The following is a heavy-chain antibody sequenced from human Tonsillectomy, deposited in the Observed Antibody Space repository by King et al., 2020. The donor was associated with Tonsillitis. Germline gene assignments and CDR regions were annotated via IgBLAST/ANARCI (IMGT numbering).Heavy chain of an antibody. CDR2: IFYSGST. D-gene: IGHD2-8*01. Sequence: QLQESGPGLVKPSETLSLTCTVSGDSITSSTHYWGWIRQPPGKGLEWIGSIFYSGSTYYKQSLKSRVTLSVDTSKNQFSLKLSSVTATDTAVYYCAGQLKGGSLPMVYASLSFSDYWGQGTLVTVSA. CDR3: AGQLKGGSLPMVYASLSFSDY. V-gene: IGHV4-39*01. CDR1: GDSITSSTHY. J-gene: IGHJ4*02.